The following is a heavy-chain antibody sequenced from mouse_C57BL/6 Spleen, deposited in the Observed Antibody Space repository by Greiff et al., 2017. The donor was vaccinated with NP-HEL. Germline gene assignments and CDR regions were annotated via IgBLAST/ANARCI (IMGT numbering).Heavy chain of an antibody. J-gene: IGHJ1*03. Sequence: EVMLVESGEGLVKPGGSLKLSCAASGFTFSSYAMSWVRQTPEKRLEWVAYISSGGDYIYYADTVKGRFTISRDNARNTLYLQMSSLKSEDTAMYHCASLYYSNYDWYFDVWGTGTTVTVSS. CDR2: ISSGGDYI. CDR1: GFTFSSYA. CDR3: ASLYYSNYDWYFDV. V-gene: IGHV5S21*01. D-gene: IGHD2-5*01.